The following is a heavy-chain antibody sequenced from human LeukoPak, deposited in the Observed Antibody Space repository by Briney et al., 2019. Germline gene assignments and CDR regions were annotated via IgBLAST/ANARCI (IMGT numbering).Heavy chain of an antibody. CDR3: ARGLTGYSSSWYETPPFDY. D-gene: IGHD6-13*01. Sequence: PGGSLRLSCAASGFTVSSNYMSWVRQAPGKGLEWVSVIYSGGSTYYADSVKGRSTISRHNSKNALYLQMNSLRAEDTAVYYCARGLTGYSSSWYETPPFDYWGRGTLVTVSS. V-gene: IGHV3-53*04. J-gene: IGHJ4*02. CDR1: GFTVSSNY. CDR2: IYSGGST.